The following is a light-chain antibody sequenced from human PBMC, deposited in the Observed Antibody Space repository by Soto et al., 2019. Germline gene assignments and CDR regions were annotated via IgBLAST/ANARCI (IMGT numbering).Light chain of an antibody. Sequence: EIVLTQSPATLSLSPGGGAALSCRASQSVSDYLAWYQQKPGQVPRLLIYEASSRATGIPDRFSGSGSGTDFTLTISRLEPEDFILYYCQHFRAFGQGTRLEIK. CDR2: EAS. CDR3: QHFRA. J-gene: IGKJ5*01. V-gene: IGKV3-11*01. CDR1: QSVSDY.